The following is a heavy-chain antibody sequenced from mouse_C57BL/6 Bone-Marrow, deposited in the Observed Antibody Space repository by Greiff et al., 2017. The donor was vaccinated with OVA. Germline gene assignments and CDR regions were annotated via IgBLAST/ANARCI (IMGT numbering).Heavy chain of an antibody. J-gene: IGHJ3*01. CDR1: GYTFTSYW. CDR2: IDPNSGGT. D-gene: IGHD1-1*01. Sequence: VQLQQPGAELVKPGASVKLSCKASGYTFTSYWMHWVKQRPGRGLEWIGRIDPNSGGTKYNEKFKSKATLTVDKPSSTAYLQLSSLTSENSAVDYCARYDGSSYDWFAYWGQGTLVTVSA. V-gene: IGHV1-72*01. CDR3: ARYDGSSYDWFAY.